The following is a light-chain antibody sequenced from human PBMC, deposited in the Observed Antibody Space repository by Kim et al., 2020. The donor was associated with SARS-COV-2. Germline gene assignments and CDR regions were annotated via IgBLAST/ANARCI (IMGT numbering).Light chain of an antibody. Sequence: ALVKLTCTLSSGHSNDAIVWHQQQPVKGPRYLMKLNSDGSHSKGDGIPDRFSGSSSGAERYLTISSLQSEDEADYYCQTWDTGLWVFGGGTQLTVL. CDR2: LNSDGSH. V-gene: IGLV4-69*01. CDR3: QTWDTGLWV. J-gene: IGLJ3*02. CDR1: SGHSNDA.